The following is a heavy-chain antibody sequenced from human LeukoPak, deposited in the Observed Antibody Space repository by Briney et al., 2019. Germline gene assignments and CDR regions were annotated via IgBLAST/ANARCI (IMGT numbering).Heavy chain of an antibody. J-gene: IGHJ4*02. CDR2: IYYSGST. D-gene: IGHD3-10*01. CDR3: ARSGRGNSAGFDC. Sequence: SETLSLTCSVSGGSISSSSYYWSWIRQPPGKGLEWIGYIYYSGSTNYNPSLKSRGTISVDTSNNQFSLKLTSVTAADTAVYYCARSGRGNSAGFDCWGQGTLVTVSS. CDR1: GGSISSSSYY. V-gene: IGHV4-61*01.